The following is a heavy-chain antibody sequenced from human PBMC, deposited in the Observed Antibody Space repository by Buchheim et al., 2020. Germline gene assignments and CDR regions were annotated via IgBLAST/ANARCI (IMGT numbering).Heavy chain of an antibody. Sequence: EVQLVESGGGFVQPGGSLRLSCTASGFTFSSSWMHWVRQAPGKGLVWVSRIWSDGISTSYADSVKGRFTISRDNAEQMVYLKINSLRAEETAVYYCARDRSYSMDVWGQGTT. J-gene: IGHJ6*02. CDR2: IWSDGIST. CDR3: ARDRSYSMDV. V-gene: IGHV3-74*01. CDR1: GFTFSSSW.